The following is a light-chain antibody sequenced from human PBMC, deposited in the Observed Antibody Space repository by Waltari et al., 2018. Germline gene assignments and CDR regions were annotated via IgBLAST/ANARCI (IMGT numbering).Light chain of an antibody. Sequence: EIVIPQSPATLSVSQGERATLSCRASQGVGSDLAWYQQKPGRAPNLLIHGASTRVTGIPARFSGSGSGTEFTLTISSLQSEDFAVYYCQQYNKWPPYTFGQGTKLEIK. J-gene: IGKJ2*01. CDR2: GAS. CDR1: QGVGSD. V-gene: IGKV3-15*01. CDR3: QQYNKWPPYT.